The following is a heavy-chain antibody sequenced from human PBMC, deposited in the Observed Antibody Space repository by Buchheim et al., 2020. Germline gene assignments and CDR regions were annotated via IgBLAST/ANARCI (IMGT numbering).Heavy chain of an antibody. CDR1: GGSISSYY. J-gene: IGHJ5*02. V-gene: IGHV4-59*01. CDR3: ARGAYYDFWSGYYASPDWFDP. Sequence: QVQLQESGPGLVKPSETLSLTCTVSGGSISSYYWSWIRQPPGKGLEWIGYIYYSGGTNYNPSLKSRVTISVDTSKHQFSLNLSSVTAADTAVYYCARGAYYDFWSGYYASPDWFDPWGQGTL. CDR2: IYYSGGT. D-gene: IGHD3-3*01.